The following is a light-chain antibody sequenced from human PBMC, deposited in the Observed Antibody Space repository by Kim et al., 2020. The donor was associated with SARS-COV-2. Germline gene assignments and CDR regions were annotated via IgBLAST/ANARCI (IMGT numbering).Light chain of an antibody. CDR2: RNN. J-gene: IGLJ3*02. CDR1: SNNVGNQG. V-gene: IGLV10-54*04. Sequence: LTQPPSGSRGLGQTATLTCTGNSNNVGNQGAAWLQQHQGHPPKLLSYRNNNRPSGISERFSASRSGNTASLTITGLQPEDEADHYCSAWDSSLSAWVFGGGTQLTVL. CDR3: SAWDSSLSAWV.